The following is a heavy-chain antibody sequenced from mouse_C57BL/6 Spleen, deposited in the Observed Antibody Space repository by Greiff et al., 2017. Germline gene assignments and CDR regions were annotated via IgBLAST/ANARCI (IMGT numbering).Heavy chain of an antibody. V-gene: IGHV1-53*01. CDR2: INPSNGGT. CDR1: GYTFTSYW. J-gene: IGHJ4*01. D-gene: IGHD1-1*01. Sequence: QVQLQQSGTELVKPGASVKLSCKASGYTFTSYWMHWVKQRPGQGLEWIGNINPSNGGTNYNEKFKSKATLTVDKSSSTAYMQLSSLTSEDSAVYYCARSPLYYGSSHYAMDYWGQGTSVTVSS. CDR3: ARSPLYYGSSHYAMDY.